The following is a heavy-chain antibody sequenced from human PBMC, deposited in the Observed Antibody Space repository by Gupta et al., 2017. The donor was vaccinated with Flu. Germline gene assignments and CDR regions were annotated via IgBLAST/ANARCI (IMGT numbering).Heavy chain of an antibody. CDR3: ARDTAQTPGMGVSGIDY. D-gene: IGHD2-8*02. J-gene: IGHJ4*02. Sequence: EVHLVESGGGVVQPGRSLRLSCAASGFTFDDYAMHWVRLVPGKGLEWVSAVSWSSGKIVYADSGKGRFTISRDNAKNSQELQMNSLRPAETALYYCARDTAQTPGMGVSGIDYWGQGALVSVSS. V-gene: IGHV3-9*01. CDR2: VSWSSGKI. CDR1: GFTFDDYA.